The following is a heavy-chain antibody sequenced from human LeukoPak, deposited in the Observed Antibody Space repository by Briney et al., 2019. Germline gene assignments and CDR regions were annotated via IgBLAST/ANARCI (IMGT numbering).Heavy chain of an antibody. CDR1: GFTFSSYA. Sequence: SGGSLRLSCAASGFTFSSYAMGWVRQAPGKGVEWVSAISGSGGSTYYADSVKGRFTISRDNSKNTLYLQMNSLRAEDTAVYYCAKGGFRAIIGYYFDYWGQGTLVTVSS. D-gene: IGHD5-24*01. CDR3: AKGGFRAIIGYYFDY. CDR2: ISGSGGST. V-gene: IGHV3-23*01. J-gene: IGHJ4*02.